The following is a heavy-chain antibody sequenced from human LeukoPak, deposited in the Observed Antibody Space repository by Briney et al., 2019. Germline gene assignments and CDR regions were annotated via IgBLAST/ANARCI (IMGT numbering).Heavy chain of an antibody. D-gene: IGHD1-26*01. J-gene: IGHJ4*02. V-gene: IGHV5-51*01. Sequence: GESLKISCKGSGYNFSNYWIGWVRQMPGKGLEWMGIVYAGDSDSRYSPSFQGQVTISADKSISTAYLQWRSLRDSDTAMYYCARHDGVSGGSPEYWGQGTLVTVSS. CDR3: ARHDGVSGGSPEY. CDR2: VYAGDSDS. CDR1: GYNFSNYW.